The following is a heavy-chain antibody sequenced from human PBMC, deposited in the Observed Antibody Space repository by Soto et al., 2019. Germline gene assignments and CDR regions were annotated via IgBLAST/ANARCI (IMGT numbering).Heavy chain of an antibody. CDR2: ISSSSSTI. Sequence: EVQLVESGGGLVQPGGSLRLSCAASGFTFSSYSMNWVRQAPGKGLEWGSYISSSSSTIYYADSVKGRFTISRDNAKNSLYLQMNSLRDEDTAVYYCAREPIAVAGSFDYWGQGTLVTVSS. CDR3: AREPIAVAGSFDY. D-gene: IGHD6-19*01. J-gene: IGHJ4*02. CDR1: GFTFSSYS. V-gene: IGHV3-48*02.